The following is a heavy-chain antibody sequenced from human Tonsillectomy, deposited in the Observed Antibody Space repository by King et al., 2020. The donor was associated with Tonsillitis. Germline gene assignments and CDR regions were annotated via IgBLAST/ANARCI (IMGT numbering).Heavy chain of an antibody. D-gene: IGHD6-19*01. CDR2: ISFDARRE. V-gene: IGHV3-33*05. CDR1: GFDFSSYG. J-gene: IGHJ4*02. Sequence: VQLVESGGGVVQPGGSLRLSCASSGFDFSSYGMHWVRQAPGKGLQWVAVISFDARRENYADSVRGRFTISRENSEKTLYLQMNSLRAEDTAVYYCARERLYSSGWGIDYWGQGSLVTVSS. CDR3: ARERLYSSGWGIDY.